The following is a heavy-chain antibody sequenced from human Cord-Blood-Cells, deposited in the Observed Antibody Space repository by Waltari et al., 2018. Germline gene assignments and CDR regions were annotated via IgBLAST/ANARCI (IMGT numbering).Heavy chain of an antibody. CDR3: VAAAARYFQH. D-gene: IGHD6-13*01. V-gene: IGHV3-74*01. J-gene: IGHJ1*01. CDR2: INSDGSST. Sequence: EVQLVESGGGLVQPGGSLRLSCAASGFPFSSYWMHWVRQAPGKGLVCVSRINSDGSSTSYADSVKGRFTISRDNAKNTLYLQMNSLRAEDTAVYYCVAAAARYFQHWGQGTLVTVSS. CDR1: GFPFSSYW.